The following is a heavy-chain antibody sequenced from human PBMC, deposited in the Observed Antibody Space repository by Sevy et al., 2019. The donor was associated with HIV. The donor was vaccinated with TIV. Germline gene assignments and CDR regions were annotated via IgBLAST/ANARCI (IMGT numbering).Heavy chain of an antibody. CDR1: GFTFSSYW. CDR2: MNQDGSEK. Sequence: GGSLRLSCAASGFTFSSYWMSWVRQAPGKGLEWVATMNQDGSEKYEVDAVKGRFTIYSDNAKKALYLQRNSLGVEDMAVYYCVRVGLGGCSYSLDCWGQGTLVTVSS. CDR3: VRVGLGGCSYSLDC. V-gene: IGHV3-7*01. D-gene: IGHD5-18*01. J-gene: IGHJ4*02.